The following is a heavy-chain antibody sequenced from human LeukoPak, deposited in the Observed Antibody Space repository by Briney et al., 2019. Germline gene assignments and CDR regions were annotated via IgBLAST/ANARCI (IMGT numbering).Heavy chain of an antibody. J-gene: IGHJ4*02. CDR1: GFTVSSNS. Sequence: GGSLRLSCTVSGFTVSSNSMSWVRQAPGKGLEWVANIKQDGSEKFCVDSVKGRFTISRDNAENSLYLHMNSLRAEDTAVYYCARGLWSGTYWGQGSLVTVSS. V-gene: IGHV3-7*01. CDR2: IKQDGSEK. D-gene: IGHD3-10*01. CDR3: ARGLWSGTY.